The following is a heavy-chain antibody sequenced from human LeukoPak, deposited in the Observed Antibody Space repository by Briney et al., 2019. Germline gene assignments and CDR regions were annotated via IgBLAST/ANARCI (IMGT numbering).Heavy chain of an antibody. J-gene: IGHJ4*02. Sequence: GRSLRLSCAASGFTFDDYSMHWVRQSPRKGLEWLSGLGWNGDIIDYADSVKGRFTISRDNAKNSLYLQMDSLKTEDTALYYCAKGSLIAASGTLFDFWGQGTRVTVSS. D-gene: IGHD6-13*01. V-gene: IGHV3-9*01. CDR3: AKGSLIAASGTLFDF. CDR1: GFTFDDYS. CDR2: LGWNGDII.